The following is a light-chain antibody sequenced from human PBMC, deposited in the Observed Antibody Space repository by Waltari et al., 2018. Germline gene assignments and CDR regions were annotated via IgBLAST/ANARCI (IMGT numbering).Light chain of an antibody. CDR1: QSMSSW. CDR3: QQYNSYRT. CDR2: KAS. Sequence: DIQMTQSPSTLSESVGDRVPITCRASQSMSSWLACYQQKPGKAPKLLIYKASSVESGVPSRFSGSGSGTEFTLTISSLQPDDFATYYCQQYNSYRTFGQGTKVEIK. V-gene: IGKV1-5*03. J-gene: IGKJ1*01.